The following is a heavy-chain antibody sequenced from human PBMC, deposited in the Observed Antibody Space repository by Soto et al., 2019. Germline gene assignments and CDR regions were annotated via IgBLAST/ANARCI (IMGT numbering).Heavy chain of an antibody. Sequence: LRLSCAASGFTFSSYAMHWVRQAPGKGLEWVAVISYDGSNKYYADSVKGRFTISRDNSKNTLYLQMNSLRAEDTAVYYCARPLRSLWASYYYYYYGMDVWGQGTTVTVSS. D-gene: IGHD7-27*01. CDR2: ISYDGSNK. CDR1: GFTFSSYA. J-gene: IGHJ6*02. CDR3: ARPLRSLWASYYYYYYGMDV. V-gene: IGHV3-30-3*01.